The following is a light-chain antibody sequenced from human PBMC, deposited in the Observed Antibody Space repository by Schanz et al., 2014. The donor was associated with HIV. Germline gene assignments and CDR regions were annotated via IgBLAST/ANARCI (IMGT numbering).Light chain of an antibody. J-gene: IGLJ3*02. V-gene: IGLV2-14*01. CDR1: SSDVGGYNY. CDR2: DVT. CDR3: SSYTTSLTLV. Sequence: QSALTQPPSASGSPGQSVTISCTGTSSDVGGYNYVSWYQQHPGKAPKLMIYDVTNRPSGVSSRFSGSKSGNTASLTISGLQAEDEGDYYCSSYTTSLTLVFGGGTKLTVL.